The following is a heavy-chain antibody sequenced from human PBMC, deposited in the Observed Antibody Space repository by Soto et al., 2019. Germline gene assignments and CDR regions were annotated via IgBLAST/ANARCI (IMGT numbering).Heavy chain of an antibody. CDR3: ARGGTQYSGSSDTWFDH. J-gene: IGHJ5*02. CDR1: GYIFTSYG. D-gene: IGHD1-26*01. CDR2: SSTYKGNT. Sequence: QVQLVQSGAEVKKPGASVKVSCKASGYIFTSYGISWVRQAPGQGLEWMGWSSTYKGNTNYAQQVQGRVTMTTDTPTTTAYMELRSLRSDDTAVYYCARGGTQYSGSSDTWFDHWGQGTLLTVSS. V-gene: IGHV1-18*01.